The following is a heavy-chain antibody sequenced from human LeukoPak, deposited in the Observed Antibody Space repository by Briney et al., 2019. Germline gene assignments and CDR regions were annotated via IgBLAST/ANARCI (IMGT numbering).Heavy chain of an antibody. V-gene: IGHV3-9*01. CDR2: ISWNSGSI. J-gene: IGHJ2*01. D-gene: IGHD3-22*01. CDR3: AKDPFYDSSGYFDL. CDR1: GFTFYDYA. Sequence: GGSLRLSCAASGFTFYDYAMHWVRQAPGKGLEWVSGISWNSGSIGYADSVKGRFTISRDNAKNSLYLQMNSLRAEDTALYYCAKDPFYDSSGYFDLWGRGTLVTVSS.